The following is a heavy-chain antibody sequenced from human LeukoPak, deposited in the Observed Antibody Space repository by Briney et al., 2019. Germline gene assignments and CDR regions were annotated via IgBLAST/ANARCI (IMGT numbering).Heavy chain of an antibody. D-gene: IGHD6-19*01. CDR3: ARRSSGGGLFDY. CDR1: GASISTYY. J-gene: IGHJ4*02. Sequence: SETLSLTCTVSGASISTYYWSWIRQPPGKGLEWIGYIYYSGSTNYNPSLKSRVTISVDTSKNQFSLKLNSVTAADTAVYYCARRSSGGGLFDYWGQGTLVTVSS. V-gene: IGHV4-59*08. CDR2: IYYSGST.